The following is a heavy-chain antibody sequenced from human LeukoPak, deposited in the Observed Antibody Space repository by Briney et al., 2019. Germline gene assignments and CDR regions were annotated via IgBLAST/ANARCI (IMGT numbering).Heavy chain of an antibody. J-gene: IGHJ4*02. Sequence: ASVKVSCKASGYTFTSYDINWVRQATGQGLEWMGRMNPNSGNTGYTQKFQGRVTMTRDTSISTAYMELSSLTSDDTAVYYCARDRVGVGSSGWENWGQGTLVTVSS. CDR1: GYTFTSYD. CDR2: MNPNSGNT. V-gene: IGHV1-8*01. CDR3: ARDRVGVGSSGWEN. D-gene: IGHD6-19*01.